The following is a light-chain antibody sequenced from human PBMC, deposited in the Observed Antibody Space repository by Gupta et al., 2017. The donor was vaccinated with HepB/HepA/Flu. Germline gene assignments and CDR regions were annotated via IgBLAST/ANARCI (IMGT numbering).Light chain of an antibody. CDR3: QQYYSYPPAT. Sequence: AIRMTKSPSSFSASTGDRVTITCRASQGIISYLVWYQQQPGKAPKLLIYAASTLQSGVPSRFSGSGSWTDFTLTISCLQSEDFATYYCQQYYSYPPATFGGGTKVEIK. J-gene: IGKJ4*01. CDR1: QGIISY. CDR2: AAS. V-gene: IGKV1-8*01.